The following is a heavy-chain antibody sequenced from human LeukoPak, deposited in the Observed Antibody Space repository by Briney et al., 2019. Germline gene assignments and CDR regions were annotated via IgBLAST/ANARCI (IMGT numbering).Heavy chain of an antibody. CDR3: ARVITIGQPPYYYYMDV. D-gene: IGHD3-10*01. V-gene: IGHV1-69*13. CDR2: IIPIFGGT. CDR1: GGTFRTYG. Sequence: ASVKVSCKACGGTFRTYGVSWVRQAPGQGLEWMGGIIPIFGGTSYAQKFQDRVTITADESTTVAYMDLSSLRFEDTAVYYCARVITIGQPPYYYYMDVWGKGTTVTVSS. J-gene: IGHJ6*03.